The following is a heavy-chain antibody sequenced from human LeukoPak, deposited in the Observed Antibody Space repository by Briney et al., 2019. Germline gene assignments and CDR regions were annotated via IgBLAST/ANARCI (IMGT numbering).Heavy chain of an antibody. D-gene: IGHD7-27*01. V-gene: IGHV4-30-2*01. CDR1: GGSISSGGYS. J-gene: IGHJ4*02. Sequence: SQTLSLTCAVSGGSISSGGYSWSWIRQPPGKGLEWIGYIYYSGSTYYNPSLKSRVTISVDTSKNQFSLKLSSVTAADTAVYYCARDSYWGYFDYWGQGTLVTVSS. CDR2: IYYSGST. CDR3: ARDSYWGYFDY.